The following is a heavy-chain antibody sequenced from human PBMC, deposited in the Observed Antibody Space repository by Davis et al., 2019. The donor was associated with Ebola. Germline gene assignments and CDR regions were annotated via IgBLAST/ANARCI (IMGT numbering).Heavy chain of an antibody. CDR3: ARDQRGAVAGLDY. V-gene: IGHV3-23*01. CDR1: GFIFSSYA. D-gene: IGHD6-19*01. J-gene: IGHJ4*02. CDR2: ISGSGSTT. Sequence: GGSLRLSCAASGFIFSSYAVNWVRQAPGKGLEWVSGISGSGSTTYYAESVKGRFTISRENSKNTLYLQMNSLRAEDTAVYYCARDQRGAVAGLDYWGQGTLVTVSS.